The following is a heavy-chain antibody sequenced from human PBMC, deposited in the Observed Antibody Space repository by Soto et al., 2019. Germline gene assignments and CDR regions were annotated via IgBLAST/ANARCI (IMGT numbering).Heavy chain of an antibody. V-gene: IGHV1-69*08. Sequence: QVRLVQSGAEVKKPGSSVKVSCKGSGGTFTSYIITWVREAPGQGLEWIGGIVPKLATTNYEPKFRGRLTLTADKPTIMVYMELSNLRSEDTGVYYCARGRGVTFGRHYLGMDVWGQGTTVTVS. CDR3: ARGRGVTFGRHYLGMDV. CDR2: IVPKLATT. CDR1: GGTFTSYI. J-gene: IGHJ6*02. D-gene: IGHD3-10*01.